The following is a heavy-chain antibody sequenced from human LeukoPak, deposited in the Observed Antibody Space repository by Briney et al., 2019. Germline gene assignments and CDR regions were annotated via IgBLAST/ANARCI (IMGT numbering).Heavy chain of an antibody. Sequence: GGSLRLSCAASGFTFSNYAMSWVRQAPGKGLEWVSAISGSGAGTYYADSVKGRFTISRDNSKYTLYLQMNSLRAEDTAIYYCAKINNIAAAGTFDYWGQGTLVTVSS. CDR1: GFTFSNYA. CDR2: ISGSGAGT. V-gene: IGHV3-23*01. CDR3: AKINNIAAAGTFDY. J-gene: IGHJ4*02. D-gene: IGHD6-13*01.